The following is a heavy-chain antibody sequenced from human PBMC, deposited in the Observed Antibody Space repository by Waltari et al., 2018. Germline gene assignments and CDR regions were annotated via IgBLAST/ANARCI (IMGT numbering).Heavy chain of an antibody. CDR3: ARGIASAGRPAGHYYYYMDV. CDR1: GYTFTRYD. J-gene: IGHJ6*03. V-gene: IGHV1-8*01. Sequence: QVQLVQSGAEVKKPLASVKVSCKASGYTFTRYDINWVRQATGQGIEWMGWMNPNRGNTGYAKKFQGRITMTRNTSISTAHMERRGLTSEDTAVYYCARGIASAGRPAGHYYYYMDVWGKGTTVTVSS. D-gene: IGHD6-13*01. CDR2: MNPNRGNT.